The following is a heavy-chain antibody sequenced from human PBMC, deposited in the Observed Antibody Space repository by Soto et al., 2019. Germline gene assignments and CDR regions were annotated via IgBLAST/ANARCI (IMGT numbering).Heavy chain of an antibody. J-gene: IGHJ4*02. CDR2: IWYDGSNK. D-gene: IGHD3-22*01. CDR3: AREKALYYYDSSGYYSYYFDY. V-gene: IGHV3-33*01. Sequence: TGGSLRLSCAASGFTFSSYGMHWVRQAPGKGLEWVAVIWYDGSNKYYADSVKGRFTISRDNSKNTLYLQMNSLRAEDTAVYYCAREKALYYYDSSGYYSYYFDYWGQGTLVTVSS. CDR1: GFTFSSYG.